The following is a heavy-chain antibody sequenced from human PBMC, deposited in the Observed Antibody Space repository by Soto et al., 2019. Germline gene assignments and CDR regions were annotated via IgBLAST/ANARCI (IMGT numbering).Heavy chain of an antibody. J-gene: IGHJ4*02. CDR2: ISENGDRQ. CDR3: ARRLAPSVSALGY. V-gene: IGHV3-30-3*01. CDR1: GLTFSSSS. D-gene: IGHD1-26*01. Sequence: GGALRLSCTVSGLTFSSSSVHWVRQAPGKGLEWVAVISENGDRQYSTDSVRGRFLVSRDTFNNTIYLQMNSLRPEDTGEYFCARRLAPSVSALGYWGQGALVTVSS.